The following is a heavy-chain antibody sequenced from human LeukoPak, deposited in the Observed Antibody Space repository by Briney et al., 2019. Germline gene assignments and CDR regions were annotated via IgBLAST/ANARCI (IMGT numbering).Heavy chain of an antibody. J-gene: IGHJ4*02. D-gene: IGHD3-10*01. Sequence: ASVKVSCKASGYTFTSYAMHWVRQAPGQRLEWMGWINAGNGNTKYSQKFQGRVTITRDTSASTAYMELSSLRSEDTAVYYCARGYMVRGVMRGDYFDYWGQGTLVTVSS. CDR1: GYTFTSYA. CDR2: INAGNGNT. V-gene: IGHV1-3*01. CDR3: ARGYMVRGVMRGDYFDY.